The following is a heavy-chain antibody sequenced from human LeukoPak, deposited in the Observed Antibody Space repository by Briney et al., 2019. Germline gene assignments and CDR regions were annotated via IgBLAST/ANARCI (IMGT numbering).Heavy chain of an antibody. Sequence: ASVKVSCKASGYTFTSYGISWVRQAPGQGLEWMGCISAYNGNTNYAQKLQGRVTMTTDTSTSTAYMELRSLRSDDTAVYYCAREEQWLVEDYYYYGMDAWGQGTTVTVSS. V-gene: IGHV1-18*01. J-gene: IGHJ6*02. CDR3: AREEQWLVEDYYYYGMDA. D-gene: IGHD6-19*01. CDR2: ISAYNGNT. CDR1: GYTFTSYG.